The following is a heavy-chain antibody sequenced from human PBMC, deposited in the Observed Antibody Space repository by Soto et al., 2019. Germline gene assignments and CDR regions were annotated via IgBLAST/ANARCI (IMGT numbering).Heavy chain of an antibody. J-gene: IGHJ4*01. CDR3: AEGAANTIFGVDTLFDY. CDR1: GFTFSNYA. CDR2: ISGSGGFS. D-gene: IGHD3-3*01. Sequence: GGSLRLSCAASGFTFSNYAMTWVRQAPGKGREWVSTISGSGGFSNYAASMTGRFTMSRDNSKTTLYLQMNSLRGEDTAVYYCAEGAANTIFGVDTLFDYWGHGSLVTVSS. V-gene: IGHV3-23*01.